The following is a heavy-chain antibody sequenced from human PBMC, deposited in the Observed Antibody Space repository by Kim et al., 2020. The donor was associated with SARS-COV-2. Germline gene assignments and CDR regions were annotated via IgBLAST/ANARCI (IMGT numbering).Heavy chain of an antibody. J-gene: IGHJ5*02. V-gene: IGHV3-23*01. CDR3: AKEYGGNNHYYHSNWACWFDA. Sequence: GGSLRLSCAASGFTFSSYAMSWVRQAPGKGLEWVSAISGSGGSTYYADSVKGRFTISRDNSKNTLYLQMNSLRAEDTAVYYCAKEYGGNNHYYHSNWACWFDAWGQGTLVTFSS. D-gene: IGHD3-22*01. CDR1: GFTFSSYA. CDR2: ISGSGGST.